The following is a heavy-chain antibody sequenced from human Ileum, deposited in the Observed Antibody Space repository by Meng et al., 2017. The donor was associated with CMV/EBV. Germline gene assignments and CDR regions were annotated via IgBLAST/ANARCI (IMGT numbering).Heavy chain of an antibody. Sequence: GESLKISCAASGFTFSSYWLTWVRQAPGKGLEWVANIHQDGSEKNYVDSVKGRFTISRDNAKNSLYLQMNSLRAEDTAVYYYAKLVGKITMPDFWGQGTLVTVSS. J-gene: IGHJ4*02. CDR3: AKLVGKITMPDF. CDR1: GFTFSSYW. V-gene: IGHV3-7*01. CDR2: IHQDGSEK. D-gene: IGHD1-26*01.